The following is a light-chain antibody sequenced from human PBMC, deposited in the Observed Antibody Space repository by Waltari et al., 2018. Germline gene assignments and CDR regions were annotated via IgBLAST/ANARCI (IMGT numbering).Light chain of an antibody. CDR3: CSYAGLGIYV. V-gene: IGLV2-23*02. CDR2: EVT. Sequence: QSGLTQPASVSGSPGQSITISGTGTSSDVGNYNLVSWYQQYPGKAPKLMVYEVTKRTSGVSDRFSGSKSGNTASLTIYGLQSEDEADYYCCSYAGLGIYVFGTGTKVTVL. CDR1: SSDVGNYNL. J-gene: IGLJ1*01.